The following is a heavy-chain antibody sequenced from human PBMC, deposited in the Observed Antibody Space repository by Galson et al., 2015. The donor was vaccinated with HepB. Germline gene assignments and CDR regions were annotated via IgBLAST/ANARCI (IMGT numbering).Heavy chain of an antibody. V-gene: IGHV3-48*01. Sequence: SLRLSCATSGFSFSTYGMDWVRQAPGKGLEWVSYISSTTSDIYYADSVKGRFTISRDNAKNSLYLQMNSLRAEDTAVYYCARDSLMVYGLVDYWGQGTLVTVSS. CDR1: GFSFSTYG. CDR3: ARDSLMVYGLVDY. D-gene: IGHD2-8*01. CDR2: ISSTTSDI. J-gene: IGHJ4*02.